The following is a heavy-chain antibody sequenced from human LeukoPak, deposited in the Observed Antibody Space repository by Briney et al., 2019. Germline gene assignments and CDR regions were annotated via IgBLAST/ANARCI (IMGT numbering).Heavy chain of an antibody. CDR2: IWYDGSNK. J-gene: IGHJ6*02. Sequence: PGRSLRLSCAASGFTFSSYGMHWVRQAPGKGLEWVAVIWYDGSNKYYADSVKGRFTISRDNSKNTLYLQMNSLRAEDTAVYYCARDLTKYYYDSSGYYGYYGMDVWGQGTTVTVSS. D-gene: IGHD3-22*01. V-gene: IGHV3-33*01. CDR1: GFTFSSYG. CDR3: ARDLTKYYYDSSGYYGYYGMDV.